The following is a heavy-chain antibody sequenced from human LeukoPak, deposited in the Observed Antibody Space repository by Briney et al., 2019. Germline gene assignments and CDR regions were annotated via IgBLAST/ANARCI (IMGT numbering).Heavy chain of an antibody. V-gene: IGHV3-30-3*01. CDR1: GFTFSSYA. D-gene: IGHD1-26*01. J-gene: IGHJ4*02. Sequence: PGRSLRLSCAASGFTFSSYAMHWVRQAPGKGLEWVAVISYDGSNKYYADSVKGRFTISRDNSKNTLYLQMNSLRAEDTAVYYCAREGTDGSFDYWGQGTLVTVSS. CDR3: AREGTDGSFDY. CDR2: ISYDGSNK.